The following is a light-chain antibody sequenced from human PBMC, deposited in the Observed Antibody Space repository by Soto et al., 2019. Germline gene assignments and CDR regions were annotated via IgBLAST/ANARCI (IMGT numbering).Light chain of an antibody. V-gene: IGKV3-15*01. CDR3: QQYDSWPRT. J-gene: IGKJ1*01. Sequence: EIVMTQSPDTLSVSPGERATLSCRASQSVRRNLAWYRQKPGQAPRLLIHGAFTRPTDISARFSGSGSGTEFTLTISSLQPDDFGVYFCQQYDSWPRTFGQGTKVEIQ. CDR1: QSVRRN. CDR2: GAF.